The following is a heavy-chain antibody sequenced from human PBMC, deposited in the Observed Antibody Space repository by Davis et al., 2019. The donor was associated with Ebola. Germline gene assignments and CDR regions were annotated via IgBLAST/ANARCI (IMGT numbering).Heavy chain of an antibody. J-gene: IGHJ4*02. D-gene: IGHD5-24*01. CDR3: AREVDGYNDY. V-gene: IGHV4-39*07. CDR1: GGSISSNSYY. Sequence: MPSETLSLTCTVSGGSISSNSYYWAWIRQPPGKGLEWIGSIHYRGSTYYNPSLKSRVTISMDTSENLVSLKLSSVTAADTAVYYCAREVDGYNDYWGQGILVTVSS. CDR2: IHYRGST.